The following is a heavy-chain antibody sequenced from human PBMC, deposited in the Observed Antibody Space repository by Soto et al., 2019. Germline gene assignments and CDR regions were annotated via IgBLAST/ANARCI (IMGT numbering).Heavy chain of an antibody. Sequence: EVQLLESGGGLVQPGGSLRLSCAASGLTFSSYAMSWVRQAPGKGLEWVSAISGSGGSTYYADSVKGRFTISRDNSKNTLYLQMNSLRAEDTAVYYCAKDVIGQGIPAAILDYWGQGTLVTVSS. V-gene: IGHV3-23*01. CDR1: GLTFSSYA. CDR3: AKDVIGQGIPAAILDY. D-gene: IGHD2-2*01. CDR2: ISGSGGST. J-gene: IGHJ4*02.